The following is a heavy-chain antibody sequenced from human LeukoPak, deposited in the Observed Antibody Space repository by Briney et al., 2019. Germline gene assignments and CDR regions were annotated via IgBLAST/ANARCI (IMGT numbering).Heavy chain of an antibody. CDR3: ARDGDGYRRGY. Sequence: GGSLRLSCAASGFTFSSYAMSWVRQAPGKGLEWVSAISGSGGSTYYADSVKGRFTISRDNAKNSLYLQMNSLRADDTALYYCARDGDGYRRGYWGQGTLVTVSS. CDR2: ISGSGGST. CDR1: GFTFSSYA. D-gene: IGHD5-24*01. V-gene: IGHV3-23*01. J-gene: IGHJ4*02.